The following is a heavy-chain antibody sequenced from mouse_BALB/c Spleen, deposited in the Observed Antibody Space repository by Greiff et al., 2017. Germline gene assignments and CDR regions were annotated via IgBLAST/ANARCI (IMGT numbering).Heavy chain of an antibody. Sequence: EVMLVESGGGLVQPGESLKLSCESNEYEFPSHDMSWVRKTPEKRLELVAAINSDGGSTYYPDTMERRFIIARDTTKKTLYLQMSSLRSEDTALYYCERHGDDYYAMDYWGQGTSVTVSS. V-gene: IGHV5-2*01. J-gene: IGHJ4*01. CDR1: EYEFPSHD. CDR2: INSDGGST. CDR3: ERHGDDYYAMDY.